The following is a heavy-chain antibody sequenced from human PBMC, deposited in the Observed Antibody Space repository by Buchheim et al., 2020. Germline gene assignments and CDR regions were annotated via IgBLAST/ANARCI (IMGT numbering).Heavy chain of an antibody. D-gene: IGHD3-16*01. V-gene: IGHV4-4*02. CDR2: IYHNGST. CDR1: GGSISSSNL. J-gene: IGHJ6*02. CDR3: ARDPLRPTAIYYYGMDV. Sequence: QVQLQESGPGLVKPSGTLSLTCAVSGGSISSSNLWSWVRQPPGKELEWIVEIYHNGSTNYNPSLKSRVTISVDKSKNQFSLQLCSVTAADTAVYYCARDPLRPTAIYYYGMDVWGQGTT.